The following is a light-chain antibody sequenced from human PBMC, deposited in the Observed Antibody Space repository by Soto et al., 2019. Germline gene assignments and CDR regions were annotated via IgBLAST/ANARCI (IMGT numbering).Light chain of an antibody. Sequence: DIVMTQSPVTLSVSPGEIATLSCTASQSVNNNVAWYQQKPGHTPRLLIYSASIGATGTPARFSGSGSGSDFTLTISSLQSEDFAVYYCQKYNKWPLNFGPGTKVDIK. CDR1: QSVNNN. J-gene: IGKJ3*01. CDR3: QKYNKWPLN. V-gene: IGKV3-15*01. CDR2: SAS.